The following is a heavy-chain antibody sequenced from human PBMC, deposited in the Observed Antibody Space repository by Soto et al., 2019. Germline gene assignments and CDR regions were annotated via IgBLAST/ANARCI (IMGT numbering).Heavy chain of an antibody. CDR1: GFTFNNAW. V-gene: IGHV3-15*01. J-gene: IGHJ4*02. CDR3: ARDGIGGTAFRGFLDY. D-gene: IGHD1-7*01. Sequence: GGSLRLSCAASGFTFNNAWMTWVRQAPGKGLEWVGRIKSKADGETTDYAAPVKGRFTISRDDSKNTLYLQMNSLRAEDTAVYYCARDGIGGTAFRGFLDYWGQGTLVTVSS. CDR2: IKSKADGETT.